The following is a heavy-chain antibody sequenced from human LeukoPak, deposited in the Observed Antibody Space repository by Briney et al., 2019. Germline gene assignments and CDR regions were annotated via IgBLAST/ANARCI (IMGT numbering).Heavy chain of an antibody. D-gene: IGHD6-13*01. V-gene: IGHV3-23*01. CDR3: ARYGEAATGTRATGAFDS. Sequence: PGGSLRLSCAASGFTFRSYAMSWVRQAPGQGLEWVSSISGGGGGTYYANSVQGRVTMSRDNSRSTLYLQMNGLRAEDTAVYYCARYGEAATGTRATGAFDSWGQGTLVTVSS. CDR1: GFTFRSYA. CDR2: ISGGGGGT. J-gene: IGHJ4*02.